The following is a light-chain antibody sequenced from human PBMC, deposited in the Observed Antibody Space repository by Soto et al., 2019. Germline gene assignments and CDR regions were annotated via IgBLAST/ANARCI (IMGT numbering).Light chain of an antibody. Sequence: QSVLTQPPSASGTPGQRVTISCSGSSSNIGGNFVYWYQQLPGTAPKLLIFKNNQRPSGVPDRFSGSKSGSSASLAISGLRSGDEADYYCATWDDSLNDYVFGTGTKVT. CDR1: SSNIGGNF. CDR3: ATWDDSLNDYV. CDR2: KNN. V-gene: IGLV1-47*01. J-gene: IGLJ1*01.